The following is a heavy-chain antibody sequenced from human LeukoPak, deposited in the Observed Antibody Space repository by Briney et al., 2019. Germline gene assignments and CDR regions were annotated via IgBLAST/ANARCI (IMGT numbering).Heavy chain of an antibody. J-gene: IGHJ4*02. Sequence: PGGSLRLSCQTSGFTFGNYAMSWVRQAQGKELEWISAISTNGVNTYYADSVKGRFTISRDNSRHTLSLQMNGLRADDTAVYYCAKGSAAARPYYFDSWGQGTLVTVPS. CDR1: GFTFGNYA. CDR3: AKGSAAARPYYFDS. V-gene: IGHV3-23*01. CDR2: ISTNGVNT. D-gene: IGHD6-6*01.